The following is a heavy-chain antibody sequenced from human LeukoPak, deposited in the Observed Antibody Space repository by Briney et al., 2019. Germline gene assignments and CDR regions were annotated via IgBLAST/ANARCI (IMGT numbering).Heavy chain of an antibody. D-gene: IGHD3-3*02. V-gene: IGHV4-59*01. Sequence: SETLSLTCTVSGDSISSYYWSWIRQPPGKGLEWIGYIYYSGSTSYNPSLNPSLKSRITMSVDTSKNQFSLKLSSVTAADTAVYYCARVGRIFGVEFRGQGTLVTVSS. CDR3: ARVGRIFGVEF. J-gene: IGHJ4*02. CDR2: IYYSGST. CDR1: GDSISSYY.